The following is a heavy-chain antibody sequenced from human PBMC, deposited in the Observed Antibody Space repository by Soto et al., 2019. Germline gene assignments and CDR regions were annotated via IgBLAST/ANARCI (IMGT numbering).Heavy chain of an antibody. CDR2: ISYDGSNK. J-gene: IGHJ3*02. D-gene: IGHD1-1*01. CDR3: AKVGAPKVLHDAFDI. CDR1: GFTFSSYG. V-gene: IGHV3-30*18. Sequence: VGSLRLCCAASGFTFSSYGMHWVRQAPGKGLEWVAVISYDGSNKYYADSVKGRFTISRDNSKNTLYLQMNSLIAEDTAVYYCAKVGAPKVLHDAFDIWGQGTMVTVSS.